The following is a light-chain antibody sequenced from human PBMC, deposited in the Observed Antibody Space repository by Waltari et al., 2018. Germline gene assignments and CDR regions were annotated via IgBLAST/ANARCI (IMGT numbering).Light chain of an antibody. Sequence: IVMTQSPETMSLSLRQRVTLSCRPSQIIDASLAWHQQRPGQAPSVLIYGASYRVTGIPDRFSGGGSGTEFTLTISSLQSEDVAMYYCQQFHTWPLTFGGGTKVEIK. V-gene: IGKV3-15*01. J-gene: IGKJ4*01. CDR1: QIIDAS. CDR2: GAS. CDR3: QQFHTWPLT.